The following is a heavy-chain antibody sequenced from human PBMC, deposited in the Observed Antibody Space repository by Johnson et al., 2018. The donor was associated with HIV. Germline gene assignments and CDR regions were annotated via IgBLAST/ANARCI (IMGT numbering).Heavy chain of an antibody. CDR3: AKVRGITMIVVAYDAFDI. D-gene: IGHD3-22*01. CDR1: GFTFSSYA. J-gene: IGHJ3*02. Sequence: VQLVESGGGLVQPGGSLRLSCAASGFTFSSYAMSWVRQAPGKGLEWVSAISGSGGSTYYADSVKGRFTISRDNSKNTLYLQMSSLRAEDTAVYYCAKVRGITMIVVAYDAFDIWGQGTMVTVSS. V-gene: IGHV3-23*04. CDR2: ISGSGGST.